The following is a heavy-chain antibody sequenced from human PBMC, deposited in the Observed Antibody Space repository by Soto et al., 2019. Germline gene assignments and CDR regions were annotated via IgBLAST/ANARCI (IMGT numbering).Heavy chain of an antibody. Sequence: QLQLQESGPGLVKPWETLSLTCTVSGDSISSSNYFWGWIRQPPGNGLEWIGTIFYSGRPYYNPSLKRRVTISVDTSKNQFSLKLTSVPAADTALYYCARRYGWLYFDYWGQGSLVTVSS. CDR3: ARRYGWLYFDY. CDR1: GDSISSSNYF. V-gene: IGHV4-39*01. J-gene: IGHJ4*02. D-gene: IGHD3-10*01. CDR2: IFYSGRP.